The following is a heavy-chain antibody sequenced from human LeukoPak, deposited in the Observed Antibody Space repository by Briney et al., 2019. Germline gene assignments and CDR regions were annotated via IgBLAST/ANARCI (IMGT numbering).Heavy chain of an antibody. CDR2: IYYSGST. CDR3: ARGDIEMATITYDY. Sequence: PSETLSLTCTVSGGSISSSSYYWGWIRQPPGKGLEWIGSIYYSGSTYYNPSLKSRVTISVDTSKNQFSLKLSSVTAADTAVYYCARGDIEMATITYDYWGQGTLVTVSS. D-gene: IGHD5-24*01. CDR1: GGSISSSSYY. V-gene: IGHV4-39*07. J-gene: IGHJ4*02.